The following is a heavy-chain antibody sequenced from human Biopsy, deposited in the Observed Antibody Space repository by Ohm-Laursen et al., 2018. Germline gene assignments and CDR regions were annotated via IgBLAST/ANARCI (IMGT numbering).Heavy chain of an antibody. CDR3: LSNWLDP. CDR1: GFPFTNAW. J-gene: IGHJ5*02. CDR2: IKSKTGGGTI. Sequence: SPRLSCTASGFPFTNAWMSWVRQAPGKGLEWVGRIKSKTGGGTIDYAASVKGRFSISRDDSKNTLYLQMNSLETEDTAVYYCLSNWLDPWGQGTLVTVSS. V-gene: IGHV3-15*01.